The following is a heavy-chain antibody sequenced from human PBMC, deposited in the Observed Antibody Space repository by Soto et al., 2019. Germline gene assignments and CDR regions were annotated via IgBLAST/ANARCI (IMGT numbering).Heavy chain of an antibody. CDR1: GYTFTDYD. CDR2: MSPESGNT. D-gene: IGHD3-10*02. J-gene: IGHJ4*02. Sequence: ASVKVSCKASGYTFTDYDINWVRQASGQGLEYMGWMSPESGNTGYAPQFQGRVTMTRNTSTSTAYMELRSLRSDDTAVYYCASCNFMLYFDYWGQGTQVTVSS. V-gene: IGHV1-8*01. CDR3: ASCNFMLYFDY.